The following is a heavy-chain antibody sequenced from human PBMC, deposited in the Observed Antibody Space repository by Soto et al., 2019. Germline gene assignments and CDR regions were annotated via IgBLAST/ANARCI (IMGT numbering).Heavy chain of an antibody. D-gene: IGHD2-21*02. CDR2: INAGNGNT. J-gene: IGHJ6*02. CDR1: GYTLTSYA. CDR3: ARHKYCGGDCYSAFKIYYYYYGMDV. V-gene: IGHV1-3*01. Sequence: ASVKVSCKASGYTLTSYAMHWVRQAPGQRLEWMGWINAGNGNTKYSQKFQGRVTITRDTSASTAYMELSSLRSEDTAMYYCARHKYCGGDCYSAFKIYYYYYGMDVWGQGTTVTVSS.